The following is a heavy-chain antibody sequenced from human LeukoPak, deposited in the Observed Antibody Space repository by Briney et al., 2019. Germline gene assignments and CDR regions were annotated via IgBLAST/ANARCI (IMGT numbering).Heavy chain of an antibody. V-gene: IGHV1-69*13. CDR1: GGTFSSYA. J-gene: IGHJ6*03. CDR2: IIPIFGTA. D-gene: IGHD5-12*01. CDR3: GQTNRRYSGYDPTPYYYYMDV. Sequence: SVKVSCKASGGTFSSYAISWVRQAPGQGLEWMGGIIPIFGTANYAQKFQGRVTITADESTSTAYMELSSLRSEDTAVYYCGQTNRRYSGYDPTPYYYYMDVWGKGTTVTVSS.